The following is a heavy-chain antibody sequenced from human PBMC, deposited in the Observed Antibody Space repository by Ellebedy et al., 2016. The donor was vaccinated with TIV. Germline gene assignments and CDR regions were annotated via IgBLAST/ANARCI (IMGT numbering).Heavy chain of an antibody. CDR2: IYYSGST. CDR1: GGSISSYY. Sequence: MPGGSLRLSCTVSGGSISSYYWSWIRQPPGKGLEWIGYIYYSGSTNYNPSLKSRVTISVDTSKNQFSLKLSSVTAADTAVYYCARHGMYSSSWYGNWFDPWGQGTLVTVSS. J-gene: IGHJ5*02. D-gene: IGHD6-13*01. V-gene: IGHV4-59*08. CDR3: ARHGMYSSSWYGNWFDP.